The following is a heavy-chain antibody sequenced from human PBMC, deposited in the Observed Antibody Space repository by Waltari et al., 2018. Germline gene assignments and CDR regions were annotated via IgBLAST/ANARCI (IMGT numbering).Heavy chain of an antibody. CDR1: GFIFSSYA. CDR2: ISGSGGST. J-gene: IGHJ4*02. Sequence: EVQLVESGGGLVQPGGSLRPSCAAAGFIFSSYAMCWVRQPPGKGLEWVSAISGSGGSTYYADSVKGRFTISRDNSKDTLYLQMNSLRAEDTAVYYCAKGRYSGYDSNFDYWGQGTLVTVSS. CDR3: AKGRYSGYDSNFDY. V-gene: IGHV3-23*04. D-gene: IGHD5-12*01.